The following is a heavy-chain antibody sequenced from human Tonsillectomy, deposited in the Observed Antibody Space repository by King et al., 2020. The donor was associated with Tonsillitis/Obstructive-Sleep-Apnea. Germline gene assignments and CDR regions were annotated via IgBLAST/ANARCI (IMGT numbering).Heavy chain of an antibody. V-gene: IGHV3-30*01. Sequence: VQLVESGGGVVQPGRSLRLSCAASGFTFSSYAMHWVRQAPGKGLEWVAVISYDGSNRYYADSVKGRFTISSDNSKNTLYLQMNSLRAEDTAVYYCAGGKFVVVGPMDVWGKGTTVTVSS. CDR1: GFTFSSYA. J-gene: IGHJ6*04. CDR3: AGGKFVVVGPMDV. CDR2: ISYDGSNR. D-gene: IGHD2-2*01.